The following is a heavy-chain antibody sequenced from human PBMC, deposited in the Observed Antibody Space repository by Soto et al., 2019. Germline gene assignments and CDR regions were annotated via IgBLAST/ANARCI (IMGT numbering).Heavy chain of an antibody. CDR1: GFTFSDYY. CDR2: ISSSSSYT. D-gene: IGHD3-9*01. CDR3: ARELYYDILTDTNYYYGMDV. J-gene: IGHJ6*02. V-gene: IGHV3-11*06. Sequence: QVQLVESGGGLVKPGGSLRLSCAASGFTFSDYYMSWIRQAPGKGLEWVSYISSSSSYTNYADSVKGRFTISRDNAKSSLYLQMNSLRAEDTAVYYCARELYYDILTDTNYYYGMDVWGQGTTVTVSS.